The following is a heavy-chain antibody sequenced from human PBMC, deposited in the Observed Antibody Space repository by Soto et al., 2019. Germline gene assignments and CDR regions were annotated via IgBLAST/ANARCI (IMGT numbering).Heavy chain of an antibody. CDR3: ATELGENPTSPFDS. CDR2: IIPLFGAA. J-gene: IGHJ4*02. V-gene: IGHV1-69*13. Sequence: SVKVSCKASGVTFTSETISWVRQAPGQGLEWMGGIIPLFGAANYAQKFQGRVTITADESTSTVYMELSSLRSDDMAVYYCATELGENPTSPFDSWGQGTLVTVSS. CDR1: GVTFTSET. D-gene: IGHD2-21*01.